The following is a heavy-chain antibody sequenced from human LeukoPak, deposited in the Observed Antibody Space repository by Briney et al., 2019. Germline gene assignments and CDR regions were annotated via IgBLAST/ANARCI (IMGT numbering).Heavy chain of an antibody. CDR1: GFTFSSYG. Sequence: GGSLRLSCAASGFTFSSYGMHWVRQAPGKGLEWVAVIWYDGRNKLYADSLKGRFTISRDNSKNTLYLQMNSLRAEDTAVYYCARVNRGDAFDIWGQGTLVTVSS. J-gene: IGHJ3*02. CDR3: ARVNRGDAFDI. D-gene: IGHD3-16*02. V-gene: IGHV3-33*01. CDR2: IWYDGRNK.